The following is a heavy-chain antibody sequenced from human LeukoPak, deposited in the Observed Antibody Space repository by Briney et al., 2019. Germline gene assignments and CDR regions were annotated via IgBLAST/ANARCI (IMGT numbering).Heavy chain of an antibody. CDR2: IWYDGSNK. CDR1: GFTFSSYG. Sequence: GGSLRLSCAASGFTFSSYGMHWVRQAPGKGLEWVAVIWYDGSNKYYADSVKGRFTISRDNSKNTLYLQMNSLRAEDTAVYYCARSIRGVYYYYGMDVWGQGTTVTVSS. D-gene: IGHD3-10*01. V-gene: IGHV3-33*01. CDR3: ARSIRGVYYYYGMDV. J-gene: IGHJ6*02.